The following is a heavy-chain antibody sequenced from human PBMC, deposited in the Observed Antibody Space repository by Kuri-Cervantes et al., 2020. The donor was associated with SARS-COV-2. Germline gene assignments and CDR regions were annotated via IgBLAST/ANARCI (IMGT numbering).Heavy chain of an antibody. CDR2: IYYSGSS. V-gene: IGHV4-59*08. CDR3: ARAPQKRITIFGVVGSFDY. Sequence: SETLSLTCTVSSGSISSYYWSWIRQPPGKGLEWIGYIYYSGSSNYNPSLKSRVTISVDTSKNQFSLKLSSVTAADTAVYYCARAPQKRITIFGVVGSFDYWGQGTLVTVSS. D-gene: IGHD3-3*01. CDR1: SGSISSYY. J-gene: IGHJ4*02.